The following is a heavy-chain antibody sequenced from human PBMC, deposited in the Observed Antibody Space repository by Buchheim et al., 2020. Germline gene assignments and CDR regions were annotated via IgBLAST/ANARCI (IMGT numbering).Heavy chain of an antibody. V-gene: IGHV3-33*01. CDR3: ARDPPQSGWSFEA. J-gene: IGHJ5*01. Sequence: QVRLVESGGGVVQPGTSLRLSCATSGFMFSNYAMHWVRQAPGKGLEWVAVTWYDGDSKYYGDSVKGRFTISRDNSKNTLYLQMNSLRAEDTAVYYCARDPPQSGWSFEAWGQGTL. CDR1: GFMFSNYA. CDR2: TWYDGDSK. D-gene: IGHD6-19*01.